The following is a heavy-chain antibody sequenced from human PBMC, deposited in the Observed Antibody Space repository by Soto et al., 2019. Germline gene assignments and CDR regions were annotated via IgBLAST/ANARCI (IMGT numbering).Heavy chain of an antibody. CDR2: IIPIFGTA. Sequence: AVKVSCKASGGTFSSYAISWVRQAPGQGLEWMGGIIPIFGTANYAQKFQGRVTITADESTSTAYMELSSLRSEDTAVYYCARAKYYGSGSLSYYYYGMDVWGQGTTVTVSS. V-gene: IGHV1-69*13. D-gene: IGHD3-10*01. CDR1: GGTFSSYA. CDR3: ARAKYYGSGSLSYYYYGMDV. J-gene: IGHJ6*02.